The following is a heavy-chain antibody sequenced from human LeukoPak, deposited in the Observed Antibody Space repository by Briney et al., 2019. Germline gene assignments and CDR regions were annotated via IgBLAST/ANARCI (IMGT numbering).Heavy chain of an antibody. CDR3: ASRPADTTWYGVFDY. V-gene: IGHV4-59*11. CDR1: GGSINSHY. D-gene: IGHD3-10*01. J-gene: IGHJ4*02. CDR2: IFNTGNT. Sequence: SETLSLTCSVSGGSINSHYWSWIRQPPGKRLEWIGYIFNTGNTNYNPSLASRITMSVDTSRAQFLLRLSPVTAADTAIYYCASRPADTTWYGVFDYWSQGTLVTVSS.